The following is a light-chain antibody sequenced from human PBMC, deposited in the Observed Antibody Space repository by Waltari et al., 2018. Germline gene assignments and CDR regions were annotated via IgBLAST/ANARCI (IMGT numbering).Light chain of an antibody. V-gene: IGKV3-20*01. CDR3: QQYGSSVMYT. Sequence: VLTQSPGTLSLSPGESATLSCRASQRLTKNYLAWYQQKPGQPHRLLIYGASSRAAGIPDRFSGSGSGTDFTLTISRLDPEDFAIYYCQQYGSSVMYTFGQGTKLEIK. CDR2: GAS. CDR1: QRLTKNY. J-gene: IGKJ2*01.